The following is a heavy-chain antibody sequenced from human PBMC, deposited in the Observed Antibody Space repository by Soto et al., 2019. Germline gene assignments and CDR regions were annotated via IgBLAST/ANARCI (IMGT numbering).Heavy chain of an antibody. J-gene: IGHJ4*02. Sequence: QVQLQESGPGLVQPSQSLSLTCTVSGGSISSRTYFWSWIRQHPGKGLEGIVYISYSGSTYYNPSLKSRVTISEDTSKSQFSVRLSSVTAADSAWYYCASSMMITFGGVIAIPRNVDSWGQGTLVTVSS. CDR3: ASSMMITFGGVIAIPRNVDS. D-gene: IGHD3-16*02. CDR2: ISYSGST. V-gene: IGHV4-31*03. CDR1: GGSISSRTYF.